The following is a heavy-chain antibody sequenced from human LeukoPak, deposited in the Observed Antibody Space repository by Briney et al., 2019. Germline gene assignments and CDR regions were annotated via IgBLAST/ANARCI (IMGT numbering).Heavy chain of an antibody. CDR3: AREGKSSGYYYYFDY. CDR2: INHSGST. D-gene: IGHD3-22*01. V-gene: IGHV4-34*01. CDR1: GGSFSGYY. J-gene: IGHJ4*02. Sequence: SETLSLTCAVYGGSFSGYYWSWIRQPPGKGREWIGEINHSGSTNYNPSLKSRVTISVDTSKNQFSLKLSSVTAADTAVYYCAREGKSSGYYYYFDYWGQGTLVTVSS.